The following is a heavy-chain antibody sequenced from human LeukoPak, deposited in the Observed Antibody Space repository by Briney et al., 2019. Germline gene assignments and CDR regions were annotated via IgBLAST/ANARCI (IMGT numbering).Heavy chain of an antibody. D-gene: IGHD5-24*01. V-gene: IGHV5-51*01. Sequence: GESLKIPCKGSEYSFTGNWIAWVRQMPGKGLEWMSIIYPGDSDTRYSPSLQGQVTISADKSTSTAYLQWSSLKASDTAMYYCARQDGRALYYFDYWGQGTLVTVSS. CDR2: IYPGDSDT. CDR1: EYSFTGNW. CDR3: ARQDGRALYYFDY. J-gene: IGHJ4*02.